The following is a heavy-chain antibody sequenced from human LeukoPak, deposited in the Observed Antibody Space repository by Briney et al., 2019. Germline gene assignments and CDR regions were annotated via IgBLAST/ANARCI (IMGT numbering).Heavy chain of an antibody. CDR2: ISAYNGNT. Sequence: ASVKVSCKASGYTFTSYGISWVRQAPGQGLEWMGWISAYNGNTNYAQKLQGRVTMTTDTSTSTAYMELRSLRSDDTAVYYCARDGYYYDSSGLYYYGMHVWGQGTTVTVSS. V-gene: IGHV1-18*01. D-gene: IGHD3-22*01. CDR3: ARDGYYYDSSGLYYYGMHV. CDR1: GYTFTSYG. J-gene: IGHJ6*02.